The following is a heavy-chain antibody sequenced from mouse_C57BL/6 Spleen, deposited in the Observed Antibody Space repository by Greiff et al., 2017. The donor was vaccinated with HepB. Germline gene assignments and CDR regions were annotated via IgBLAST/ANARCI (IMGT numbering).Heavy chain of an antibody. J-gene: IGHJ1*03. Sequence: QVQLQQPGTELVKPGASVKLSCKASGYTFTSYWMHWVKQRPGQGLEWIGNINPSNGGTNYNEKFKSKATLTVDKSSSTAYMQLSSLTSEDSAVYYCARSEYGRLYWYFDVWGTGTTVTVSS. CDR2: INPSNGGT. D-gene: IGHD2-10*02. CDR1: GYTFTSYW. CDR3: ARSEYGRLYWYFDV. V-gene: IGHV1-53*01.